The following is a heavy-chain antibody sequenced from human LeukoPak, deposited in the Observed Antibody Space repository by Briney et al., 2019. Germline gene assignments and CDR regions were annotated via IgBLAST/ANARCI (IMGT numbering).Heavy chain of an antibody. CDR2: ISGSGGST. Sequence: GGSLRLSCAASGFTFSSYAMSWVRQAPGKGLEWVSAISGSGGSTYYADSVKGRFTISRDNSKNTLYLQMNGLRPEDTAVYYCAKSWGYTRPYYNYMDVWGKGTTVTVSS. D-gene: IGHD3-16*02. V-gene: IGHV3-23*01. J-gene: IGHJ6*03. CDR3: AKSWGYTRPYYNYMDV. CDR1: GFTFSSYA.